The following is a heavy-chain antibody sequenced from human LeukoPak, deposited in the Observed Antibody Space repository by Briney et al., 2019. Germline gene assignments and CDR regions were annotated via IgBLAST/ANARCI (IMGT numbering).Heavy chain of an antibody. D-gene: IGHD2-2*01. CDR1: GFTSSNYG. CDR2: IWYDGSNK. CDR3: AKFPGLFSTSPANYFDY. Sequence: QPGRSLRLSCAASGFTSSNYGMHWVRQAPGKGLEWVAVIWYDGSNKYYADSVKGRFTISRDNSKNTLYLQMNSLRAEDTAVYYCAKFPGLFSTSPANYFDYWGQGTLVTVSS. J-gene: IGHJ4*02. V-gene: IGHV3-33*06.